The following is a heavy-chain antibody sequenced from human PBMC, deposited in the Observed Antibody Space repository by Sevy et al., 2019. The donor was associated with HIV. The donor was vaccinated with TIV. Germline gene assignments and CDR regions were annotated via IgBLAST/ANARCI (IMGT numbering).Heavy chain of an antibody. CDR3: AKDRRRGYSFGLDS. Sequence: GGSLRLSCAASGFTFSPYSMNWVRQAPGKGLEWVAVISYDGDNKYYADSVKGRFTISRDNSKNTLFLQMNSLRGDDTAVYYCAKDRRRGYSFGLDSWGQGTLVTVSS. CDR2: ISYDGDNK. V-gene: IGHV3-30*18. D-gene: IGHD5-18*01. J-gene: IGHJ5*01. CDR1: GFTFSPYS.